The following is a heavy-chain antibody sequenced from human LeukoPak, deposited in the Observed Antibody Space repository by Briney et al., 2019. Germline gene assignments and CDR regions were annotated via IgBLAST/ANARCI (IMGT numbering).Heavy chain of an antibody. J-gene: IGHJ4*02. D-gene: IGHD2-2*01. Sequence: PSETLSLTCTVSGGSISSYYWSWIRQPAGKGLEWIGRIYTSGSTNYNPSLKSRVTISVDTSKNQFSLKLSSVTAADTAVYYCARGGDIVVVPAEYYFDYWGQGTLVTVSS. V-gene: IGHV4-4*07. CDR1: GGSISSYY. CDR2: IYTSGST. CDR3: ARGGDIVVVPAEYYFDY.